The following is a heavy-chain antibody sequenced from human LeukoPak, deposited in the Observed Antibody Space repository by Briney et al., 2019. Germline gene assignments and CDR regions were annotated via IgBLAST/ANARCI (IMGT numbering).Heavy chain of an antibody. V-gene: IGHV3-30*02. CDR3: AKGGSSSWDALEY. CDR2: IRYDGSNK. J-gene: IGHJ4*02. D-gene: IGHD6-13*01. CDR1: GFTFSSYG. Sequence: TGGSLRLSCAASGFTFSSYGMHWVRQAPGRGLEWVAFIRYDGSNKYYGDSVKGRFTISRDNSKNTLYLQMDSLRTEDTAVYYCAKGGSSSWDALEYWGQGTLVTVSS.